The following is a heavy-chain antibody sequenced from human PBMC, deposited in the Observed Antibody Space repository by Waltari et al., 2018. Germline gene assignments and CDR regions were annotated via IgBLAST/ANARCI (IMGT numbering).Heavy chain of an antibody. CDR2: ISYSGIT. Sequence: QLQLQESGPGLVKPSETLSLTCTVSGGSISSSGSYWGWIRQPPGKGPEWIGRISYSGITYYNTSLMSRVTVSVDTSKNQFSLKLTSVIAAETAVFYCARFSKSANWIDPWGQGTLVTVSS. V-gene: IGHV4-39*01. CDR3: ARFSKSANWIDP. D-gene: IGHD3-3*02. J-gene: IGHJ5*02. CDR1: GGSISSSGSY.